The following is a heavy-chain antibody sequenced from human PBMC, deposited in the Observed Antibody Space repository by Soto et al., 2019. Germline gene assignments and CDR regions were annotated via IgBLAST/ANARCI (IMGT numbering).Heavy chain of an antibody. V-gene: IGHV1-18*01. Sequence: QVQLVQSGNEGRKPGASVKVSCKASGYTFSNYGISWVRQAPGQGLEWMAWISVDNGDTNYAQKFQGRVTMTTDTSSDTAYMELRSLRSDDTAVYYCARLIVVASSAVRASYDYYMDVWGTGTSVSVSS. CDR3: ARLIVVASSAVRASYDYYMDV. D-gene: IGHD2-21*01. CDR2: ISVDNGDT. J-gene: IGHJ6*03. CDR1: GYTFSNYG.